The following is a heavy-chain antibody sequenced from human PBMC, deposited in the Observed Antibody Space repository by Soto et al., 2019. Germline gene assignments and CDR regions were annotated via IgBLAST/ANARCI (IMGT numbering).Heavy chain of an antibody. Sequence: GGSLRLSCAASGFTFSSYAMSWVRQAPGKGLEWVSAISGSGGSTYYADSVKGRFTISRDNSKNTLYLQMNSLRAEDTAVYYCAKEPPLLQWLVIREGNWFDPWGQGTLVTVSS. V-gene: IGHV3-23*01. CDR1: GFTFSSYA. J-gene: IGHJ5*02. CDR2: ISGSGGST. D-gene: IGHD6-19*01. CDR3: AKEPPLLQWLVIREGNWFDP.